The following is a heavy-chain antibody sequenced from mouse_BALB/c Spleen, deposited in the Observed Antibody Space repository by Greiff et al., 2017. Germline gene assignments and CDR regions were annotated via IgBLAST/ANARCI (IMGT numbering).Heavy chain of an antibody. D-gene: IGHD1-2*01. CDR1: GFTFSDYG. V-gene: IGHV5-15*02. CDR3: ARITTATYWYFDV. J-gene: IGHJ1*01. Sequence: EVQGVESGGGLVQPGGSRKLSCAASGFTFSDYGMAWVRQAPGKGPEWVAFISNLAYSIYYADTVTGRFTISRENAKNTLYLEMSSLRSEDTAMYYCARITTATYWYFDVWGAGTTVTVSS. CDR2: ISNLAYSI.